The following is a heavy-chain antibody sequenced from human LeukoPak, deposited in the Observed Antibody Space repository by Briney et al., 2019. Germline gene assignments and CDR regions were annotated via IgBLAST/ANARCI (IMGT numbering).Heavy chain of an antibody. J-gene: IGHJ5*02. V-gene: IGHV4-59*01. CDR1: GGSISSYY. D-gene: IGHD3-10*01. CDR2: IHYTGST. Sequence: ASETLSLTCTVSGGSISSYYWSWIRQPPGKGLECIGYIHYTGSTNYNASLKSRVTISVDTSKNQFSLKLNSVTAADTAVYYCARGGYYGSGNDFRFDPWGQGTLVTVSS. CDR3: ARGGYYGSGNDFRFDP.